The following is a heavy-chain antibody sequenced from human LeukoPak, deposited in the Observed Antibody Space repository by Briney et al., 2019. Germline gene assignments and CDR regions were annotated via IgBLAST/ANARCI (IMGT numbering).Heavy chain of an antibody. J-gene: IGHJ4*02. CDR3: ARCPSSTSCYYYFDY. CDR2: IYPGDSDT. Sequence: GESLKTSCKGSGYSFTSYWIGWVRQMPGKGLEWMGIIYPGDSDTRYSPTFQGQVTISADKSISTAYLQWSSLKASDTAMYYCARCPSSTSCYYYFDYWGQGTLVTVSS. V-gene: IGHV5-51*01. D-gene: IGHD2-2*01. CDR1: GYSFTSYW.